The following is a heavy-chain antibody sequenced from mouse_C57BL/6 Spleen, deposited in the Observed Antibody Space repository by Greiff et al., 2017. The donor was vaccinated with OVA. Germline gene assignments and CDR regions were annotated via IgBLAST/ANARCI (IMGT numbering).Heavy chain of an antibody. J-gene: IGHJ3*01. Sequence: VQLKQSGAELVKPGASVKLSCTASGFNIKDYYMHWVKQRTEQCLEWIGRIDPEDGETKYAPKFQGKATITADTSSNTAYLQLSSLTSEDTAVYYCASAFYGSEFAYWGQGTLVTVSA. V-gene: IGHV14-2*01. D-gene: IGHD1-1*01. CDR2: IDPEDGET. CDR3: ASAFYGSEFAY. CDR1: GFNIKDYY.